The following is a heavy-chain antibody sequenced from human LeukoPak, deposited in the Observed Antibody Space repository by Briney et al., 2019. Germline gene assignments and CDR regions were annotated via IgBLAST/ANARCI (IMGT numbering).Heavy chain of an antibody. Sequence: PGGSLRLSCAASGFTFSNYGIHWVRQAPGKGLEWVAFIRYDGSNKYYVDSVNGRFTISRDNSTNTLYLQVNSLRGEDTAVYYCARGFGYFDYWGQGTLVTVSS. V-gene: IGHV3-30*02. CDR1: GFTFSNYG. CDR2: IRYDGSNK. D-gene: IGHD3-3*01. CDR3: ARGFGYFDY. J-gene: IGHJ4*02.